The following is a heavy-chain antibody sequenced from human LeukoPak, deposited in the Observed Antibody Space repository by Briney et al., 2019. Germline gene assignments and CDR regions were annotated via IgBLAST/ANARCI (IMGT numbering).Heavy chain of an antibody. CDR3: ARHLDYYGSGSYEH. Sequence: GSLRLSCSASGFTFSSYAMHWIRQPPGKGLEWIGYISYSGSTNYNPSLKSRVTISVDTSKNQFSLNLRSVTAADTAVYYCARHLDYYGSGSYEHWGQGTLVTVSS. J-gene: IGHJ1*01. V-gene: IGHV4-59*08. CDR1: GFTFSSYA. D-gene: IGHD3-10*01. CDR2: ISYSGST.